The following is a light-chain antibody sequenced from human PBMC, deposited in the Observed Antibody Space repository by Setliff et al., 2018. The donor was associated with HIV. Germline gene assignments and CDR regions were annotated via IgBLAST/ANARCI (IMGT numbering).Light chain of an antibody. CDR2: GNN. CDR3: QSYDSSLSGHVV. V-gene: IGLV1-40*01. CDR1: TSNIGASYD. Sequence: KRVTVSCTGSTSNIGASYDVHWYQQVPGKAPKLLIYGNNNRPSGVPDRFSGSKSGTSASLAIAGLQTEDEADYYCQSYDSSLSGHVVFGGGTKVTVL. J-gene: IGLJ2*01.